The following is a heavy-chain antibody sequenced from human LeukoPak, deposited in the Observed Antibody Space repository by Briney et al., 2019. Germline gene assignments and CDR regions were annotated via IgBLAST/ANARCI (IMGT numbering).Heavy chain of an antibody. Sequence: PSETLSLTCTVSGGSISSSNYYWGWIRQAPGKGLEWIGSIYHSGGTYYSPSLKSRVIISVDMSKNQLSLRLNSVTAADTAVYSCGRQYSSRGPVEVPAGPFDPWGQGILVTVSS. CDR3: GRQYSSRGPVEVPAGPFDP. CDR2: IYHSGGT. D-gene: IGHD2-2*01. J-gene: IGHJ5*02. V-gene: IGHV4-39*01. CDR1: GGSISSSNYY.